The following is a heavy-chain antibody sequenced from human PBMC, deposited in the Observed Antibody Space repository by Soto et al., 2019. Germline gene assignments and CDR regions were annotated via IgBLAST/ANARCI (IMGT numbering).Heavy chain of an antibody. J-gene: IGHJ5*02. CDR2: IIPIFGTA. Sequence: QVQLVQSGAEVKKHGSSVMVSCKASGGTFSSYAISWVRQAPGQGLGRMGGIIPIFGTANYAQKFQGRVTITADEYTSTGYMELSTVRSEGTAVYYCARCDRSSWYGGGCFDPWGQGTLVTVSS. D-gene: IGHD6-13*01. V-gene: IGHV1-69*01. CDR1: GGTFSSYA. CDR3: ARCDRSSWYGGGCFDP.